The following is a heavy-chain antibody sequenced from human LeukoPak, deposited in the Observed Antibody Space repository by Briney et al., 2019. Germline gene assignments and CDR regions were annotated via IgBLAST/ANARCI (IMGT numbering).Heavy chain of an antibody. CDR3: SRGRVTTDY. Sequence: GGSLRLSCTASGFTFGDYAMSWFRQAPGKGLEWVGLIRSKAYGGTTDYAASVKGRFTISRNDSKSIAYLQMNSLKTEDTAVFYCSRGRVTTDYWGQGTLVTVSS. CDR1: GFTFGDYA. CDR2: IRSKAYGGTT. D-gene: IGHD4-17*01. V-gene: IGHV3-49*03. J-gene: IGHJ4*02.